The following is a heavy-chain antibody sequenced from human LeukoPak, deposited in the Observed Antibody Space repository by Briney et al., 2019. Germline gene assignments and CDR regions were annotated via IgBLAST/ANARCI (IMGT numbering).Heavy chain of an antibody. CDR1: GFTFSSYS. CDR2: ITSSSSYI. V-gene: IGHV3-21*01. CDR3: ARYRFVVGATDSFDI. Sequence: NPGGSLRLSCAASGFTFSSYSMSWVRQAPGKVLEWVSSITSSSSYIYYADSVKGRFTISRDNAKNSLYLQMNSLRAEDTALYYCARYRFVVGATDSFDIWGQGTMVTVSS. J-gene: IGHJ3*02. D-gene: IGHD1-26*01.